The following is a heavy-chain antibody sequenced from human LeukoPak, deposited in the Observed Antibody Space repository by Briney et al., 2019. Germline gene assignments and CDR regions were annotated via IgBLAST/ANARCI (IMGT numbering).Heavy chain of an antibody. Sequence: SETLSLTCTVSGGSISSYYWSWIRQPPGKGLEWIGYIYSSGSTNYNSSLKSRVTISVDTSKNQFSLKLTSVTAADTAVYYCARSEGYSSPQSYWGQGTLVTVSS. CDR3: ARSEGYSSPQSY. CDR1: GGSISSYY. CDR2: IYSSGST. J-gene: IGHJ4*02. D-gene: IGHD6-19*01. V-gene: IGHV4-59*01.